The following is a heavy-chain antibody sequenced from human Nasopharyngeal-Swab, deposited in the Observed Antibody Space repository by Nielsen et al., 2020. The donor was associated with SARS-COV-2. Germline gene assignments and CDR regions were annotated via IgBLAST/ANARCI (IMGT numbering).Heavy chain of an antibody. V-gene: IGHV4-34*01. J-gene: IGHJ4*02. CDR1: GGSFSGYY. CDR3: ARGHVLRYFDWLGKYYFDY. D-gene: IGHD3-9*01. Sequence: SQTLSLTGAVYGGSFSGYYWSWIRQPPGKGLEWIGEINHSGSTNYNPSLKSRVTISVDTSKNQFSLKLSSVTAADTAVYYCARGHVLRYFDWLGKYYFDYWGQGTLVTVSS. CDR2: INHSGST.